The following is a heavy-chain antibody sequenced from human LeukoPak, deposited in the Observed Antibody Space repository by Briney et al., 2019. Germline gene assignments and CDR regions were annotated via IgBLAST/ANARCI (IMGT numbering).Heavy chain of an antibody. D-gene: IGHD3-10*01. V-gene: IGHV3-23*01. CDR1: GFTFSSYA. CDR3: AKLGQYYYGSGDGEAFDI. CDR2: ISGSGGST. Sequence: SGGSLRLSCAASGFTFSSYAMSWVRQAPGKGLEWVSAISGSGGSTYYADSVKGRVTISRDNSKNTLYLQMNSLRAEDTAVYYCAKLGQYYYGSGDGEAFDIWGQGTMVTVSS. J-gene: IGHJ3*02.